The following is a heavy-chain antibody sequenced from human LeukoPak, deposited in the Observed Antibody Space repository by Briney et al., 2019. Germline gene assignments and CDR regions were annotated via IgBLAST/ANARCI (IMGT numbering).Heavy chain of an antibody. V-gene: IGHV3-48*01. CDR2: ISSSSSTI. D-gene: IGHD6-13*01. Sequence: PGGSLRLSCAASGFTFSSYSMNWVRQAPGKGLEWVSYISSSSSTIYYADSVKGRFTISRDNAKNSLYLQMNSVRAEDTAVYYCAKVEYTSSWYGVGSLDCWGQGTLVTVSS. CDR3: AKVEYTSSWYGVGSLDC. J-gene: IGHJ4*02. CDR1: GFTFSSYS.